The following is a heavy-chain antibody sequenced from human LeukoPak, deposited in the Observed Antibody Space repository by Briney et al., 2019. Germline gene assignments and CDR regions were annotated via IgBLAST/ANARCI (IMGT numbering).Heavy chain of an antibody. Sequence: YPGGSLRLSCSASGFTFSNYAMHWVRQAPGKGPEYVSAISGSGRSTYYAESMKGRVTVSRDNSQDTLYLQMSSLRPEDTAVYYCVKGDRSSSHQLDFWGQGTLVTVSS. CDR1: GFTFSNYA. J-gene: IGHJ4*02. CDR3: VKGDRSSSHQLDF. V-gene: IGHV3-64D*09. D-gene: IGHD6-13*01. CDR2: ISGSGRST.